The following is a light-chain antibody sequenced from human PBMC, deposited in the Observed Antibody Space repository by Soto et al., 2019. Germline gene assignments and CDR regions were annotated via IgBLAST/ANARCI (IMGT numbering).Light chain of an antibody. CDR3: QQRSKWPLT. Sequence: EIVVTQSPATLSLSPGERATLSCRASQSVTSNALAWYQQKPGQAPRLLIYGVSSRATGIPDRFSGSGSGTDSTLTISSLEPEDFAVYYCQQRSKWPLTFGGGTKVDNK. CDR1: QSVTSN. J-gene: IGKJ4*01. V-gene: IGKV3-11*01. CDR2: GVS.